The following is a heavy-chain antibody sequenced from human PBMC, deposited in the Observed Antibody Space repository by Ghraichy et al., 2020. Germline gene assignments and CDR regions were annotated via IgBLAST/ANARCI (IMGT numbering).Heavy chain of an antibody. CDR3: VKDDYPIHLEY. CDR2: FSISRDT. V-gene: IGHV4-4*07. Sequence: SETLSLSCTVSGDSVRNYYWGWIRQSAGKGLEWIGRFSISRDTNYNPSLKGRITMSADTSKNQFSLNLSSVTAADTAIYYCVKDDYPIHLEYWGQGILVTVSS. J-gene: IGHJ4*02. D-gene: IGHD3-16*01. CDR1: GDSVRNYY.